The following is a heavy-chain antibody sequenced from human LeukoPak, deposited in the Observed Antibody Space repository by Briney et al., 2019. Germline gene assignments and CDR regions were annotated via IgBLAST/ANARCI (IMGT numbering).Heavy chain of an antibody. CDR1: GGSISSYY. V-gene: IGHV4-59*01. CDR3: AAESERWLVRT. CDR2: IYYSGST. D-gene: IGHD6-19*01. Sequence: SETLSLTCTVSGGSISSYYWSWIRQPPGKGLEWIGYIYYSGSTNYNPSLKSRVTISIDTSKSQFSLKLSSVTAADTAVYYCAAESERWLVRTWGQGTLVTVSS. J-gene: IGHJ4*02.